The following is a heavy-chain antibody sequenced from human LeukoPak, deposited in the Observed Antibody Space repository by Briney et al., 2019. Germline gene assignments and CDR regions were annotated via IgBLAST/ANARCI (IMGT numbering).Heavy chain of an antibody. J-gene: IGHJ4*02. V-gene: IGHV4-39*01. Sequence: SETLSLTCTVSGGSISSSSYYWGWIRQPPGKGLEWIGSIYYSGSTYYNPSLKSRVTISVDTSKNQFSLKLSSVTAADTAVYYCARHPPGMTTVLDLDYWGQGTLVTVSS. CDR3: ARHPPGMTTVLDLDY. CDR2: IYYSGST. D-gene: IGHD4-11*01. CDR1: GGSISSSSYY.